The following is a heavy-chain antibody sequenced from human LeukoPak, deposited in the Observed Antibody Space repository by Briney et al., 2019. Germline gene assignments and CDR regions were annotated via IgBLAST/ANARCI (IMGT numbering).Heavy chain of an antibody. CDR2: ISVSGGNT. Sequence: PGGSLRLSCVASGFTCSSYAMTWLRQAPGKGLEWVSVISVSGGNTYYADSVKGRFTISRDNSKNTLYLQMNSLRVEDMAVYYCAKVAVHSSGWYGFDSWGQGTLVTVSS. CDR3: AKVAVHSSGWYGFDS. J-gene: IGHJ5*01. CDR1: GFTCSSYA. D-gene: IGHD6-19*01. V-gene: IGHV3-23*01.